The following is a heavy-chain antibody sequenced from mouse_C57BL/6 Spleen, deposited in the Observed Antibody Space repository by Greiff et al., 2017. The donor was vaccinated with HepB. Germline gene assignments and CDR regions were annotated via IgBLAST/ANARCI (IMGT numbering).Heavy chain of an antibody. CDR3: ALWLRRFMDY. J-gene: IGHJ4*01. Sequence: VQLQQSGPELVKPGASVKISCKASGYAFSSSWMNWVKQRPGKGLEWIGRIYPGDGDTNYNGKFKGKATLTADKSSSTAYMQLSSLTSEDSAVYFCALWLRRFMDYWGQGTSVTVSS. CDR2: IYPGDGDT. D-gene: IGHD2-2*01. V-gene: IGHV1-82*01. CDR1: GYAFSSSW.